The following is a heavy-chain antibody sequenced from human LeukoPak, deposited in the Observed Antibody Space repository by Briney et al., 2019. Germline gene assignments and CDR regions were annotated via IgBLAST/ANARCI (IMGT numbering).Heavy chain of an antibody. CDR2: IYYSGTT. CDR1: GGSISSYY. CDR3: ARMYYYDSSGYFP. J-gene: IGHJ5*02. D-gene: IGHD3-22*01. V-gene: IGHV4-59*08. Sequence: SETLSLTCTVSGGSISSYYWSWIRQPPGKGLEWIGYIYYSGTTYYNSSLKSRVTISVDTSKNQFSLKLSSVTAADTAVYYCARMYYYDSSGYFPWGQGTLVTVSS.